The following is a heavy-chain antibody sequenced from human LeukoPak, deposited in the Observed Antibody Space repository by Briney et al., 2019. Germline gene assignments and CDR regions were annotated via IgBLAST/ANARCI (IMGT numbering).Heavy chain of an antibody. D-gene: IGHD6-13*01. J-gene: IGHJ4*02. CDR3: ARGWYYFDY. CDR1: GGSFSGYY. Sequence: ETLSLTCAVYGGSFSGYYMSWVRQAPGKGLEWVSVIYSGGSTYYADSVKGRFTISRDNSKNTLYLQMNSLRAEDTAVYYCARGWYYFDYWGQGTLVTVSS. V-gene: IGHV3-66*01. CDR2: IYSGGST.